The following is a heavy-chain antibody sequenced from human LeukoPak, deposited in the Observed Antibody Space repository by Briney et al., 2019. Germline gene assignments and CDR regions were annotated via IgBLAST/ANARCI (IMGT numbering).Heavy chain of an antibody. CDR2: MSFDENIK. CDR3: ATLYSYGYFDY. CDR1: GFTFSTYA. V-gene: IGHV3-30*03. J-gene: IGHJ4*02. D-gene: IGHD5-18*01. Sequence: GRSLRLSCAASGFTFSTYAMHWVRQAPGKGLEWVAVMSFDENIKYYADSVKGRFTNSRDNSKNTLYLQMNSLRVDDTAVYYCATLYSYGYFDYWGQGTLVTVSS.